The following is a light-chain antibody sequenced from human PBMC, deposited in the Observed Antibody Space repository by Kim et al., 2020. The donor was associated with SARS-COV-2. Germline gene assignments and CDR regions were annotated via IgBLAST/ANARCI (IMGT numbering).Light chain of an antibody. CDR1: SSNIGAGYD. CDR3: QSYDSSLSGSV. CDR2: GNS. Sequence: QSVLTQPPSVSGAPGQMVTISCTGSSSNIGAGYDVHWYQQLPGTAPKLLIYGNSNQPSEVPDRFSGSKAGTAASLAITGLQAEDEADYYFQSYDSSLSGSVFGGGTQLSVL. J-gene: IGLJ3*02. V-gene: IGLV1-40*01.